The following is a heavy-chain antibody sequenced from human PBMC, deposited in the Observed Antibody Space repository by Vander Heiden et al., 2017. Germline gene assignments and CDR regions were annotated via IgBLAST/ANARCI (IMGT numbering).Heavy chain of an antibody. CDR2: ISSSNSFI. CDR1: GFTFSTDS. D-gene: IGHD1-26*01. J-gene: IGHJ4*02. CDR3: ARTGEWEPYYFDY. V-gene: IGHV3-21*01. Sequence: EVLPVESGGGLVKPGGSLRLSCAASGFTFSTDSMNWVRQAPGKGLEWVSSISSSNSFIYYADAVKGRFTISRDNAKNSLYLHMNSLRAEDTAVYYCARTGEWEPYYFDYWGQGTLVTVSS.